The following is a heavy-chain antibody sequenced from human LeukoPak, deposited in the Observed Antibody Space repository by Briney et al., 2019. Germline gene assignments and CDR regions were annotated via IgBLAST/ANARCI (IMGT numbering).Heavy chain of an antibody. CDR3: ARVFGLLLYRSFDY. V-gene: IGHV1-18*01. J-gene: IGHJ4*02. D-gene: IGHD2-2*02. Sequence: GASVKVSCKASGYTFTNYGISWVRQAPGQGLEWMGWISGYNGNTNYAQKLQGRVTMTTDTSTSTAYMELRSLRSDDTAVYYCARVFGLLLYRSFDYWGQGTLVTVSS. CDR2: ISGYNGNT. CDR1: GYTFTNYG.